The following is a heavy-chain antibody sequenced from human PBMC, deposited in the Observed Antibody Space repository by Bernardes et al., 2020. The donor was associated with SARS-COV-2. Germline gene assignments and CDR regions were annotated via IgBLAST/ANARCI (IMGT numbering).Heavy chain of an antibody. CDR1: GGTFSSYS. D-gene: IGHD2-21*01. CDR2: IIPIFGIP. V-gene: IGHV1-69*02. CDR3: ARAEYCGSDCYTHWFDL. J-gene: IGHJ5*02. Sequence: SVKVSCKASGGTFSSYSINWVRQAPGQGLEWVGRIIPIFGIPNYAQKFQGRVTISADRSTSTAYMELNSLRSEDTAMYYCARAEYCGSDCYTHWFDLWGQGTLGTVSS.